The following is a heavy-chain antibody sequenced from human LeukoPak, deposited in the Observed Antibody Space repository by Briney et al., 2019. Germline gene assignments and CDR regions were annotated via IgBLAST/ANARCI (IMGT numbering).Heavy chain of an antibody. Sequence: SETLSLTCSVSGDSISSYYWSWIRQPAGKGLEWIGRIYTSGSTNYNPSLKSRVTMSIDTSKNQFSLKLSSVTAADTAVYFCARVGYSSSWFDYWGQGTLVTVSS. CDR1: GDSISSYY. CDR2: IYTSGST. D-gene: IGHD6-13*01. V-gene: IGHV4-4*07. CDR3: ARVGYSSSWFDY. J-gene: IGHJ4*02.